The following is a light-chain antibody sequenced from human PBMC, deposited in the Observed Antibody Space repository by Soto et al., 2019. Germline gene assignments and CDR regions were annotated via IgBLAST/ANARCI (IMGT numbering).Light chain of an antibody. Sequence: QSVLAQPASVSGSPGQSITISCTGTSSDVGSYNYVSWYQQHPGKAAKLMIYEVSYRPSGVSNRFSGSKSGNTASLTISGLQAEDEAVYYCSSFTTTTTLVVFGGGTKLTVL. CDR3: SSFTTTTTLVV. CDR2: EVS. CDR1: SSDVGSYNY. V-gene: IGLV2-14*01. J-gene: IGLJ2*01.